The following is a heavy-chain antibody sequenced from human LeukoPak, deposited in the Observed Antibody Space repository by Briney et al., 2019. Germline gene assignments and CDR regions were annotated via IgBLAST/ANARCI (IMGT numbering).Heavy chain of an antibody. J-gene: IGHJ4*02. CDR1: GFTFSSYG. Sequence: GRSLRLSCAASGFTFSSYGMHWVRQAPGKGLEWVAVIWYDGSNKYYADSVKGRFTISRDNSKNTLYLQMNSLRAEDTAVYYCAREYSSSWHDYWGQGTLVTVSS. D-gene: IGHD6-13*01. V-gene: IGHV3-33*01. CDR2: IWYDGSNK. CDR3: AREYSSSWHDY.